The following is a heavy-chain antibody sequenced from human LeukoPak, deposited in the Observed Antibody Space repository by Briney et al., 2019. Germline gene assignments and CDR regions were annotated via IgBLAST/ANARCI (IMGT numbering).Heavy chain of an antibody. CDR2: IYPGDSDT. J-gene: IGHJ3*02. Sequence: KPGESLKISCKGSGYSFTSYWIGWVRQMPGKGLEWMGIIYPGDSDTRYSPSFQGQVTISADKSISTAHLQWSSLKASDTAMYYCARRTSITIFGVVRDAFDIWGQGTMVTVSS. CDR1: GYSFTSYW. CDR3: ARRTSITIFGVVRDAFDI. D-gene: IGHD3-3*01. V-gene: IGHV5-51*01.